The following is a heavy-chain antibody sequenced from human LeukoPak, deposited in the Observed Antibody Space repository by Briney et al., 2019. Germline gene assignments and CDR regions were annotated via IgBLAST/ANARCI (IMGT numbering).Heavy chain of an antibody. CDR1: GDIVSSNSAA. V-gene: IGHV6-1*01. Sequence: SQTLSLTCAISGDIVSSNSAAWNWIRQSPSRGLEWLGRTYYRSKWYNDYAVSVKSRITINPDTSKNQFSLQLNSVTPEDTAVYYCARDQWELPAGGDGMDVWGQGTTVTVSS. J-gene: IGHJ6*02. CDR2: TYYRSKWYN. D-gene: IGHD1-26*01. CDR3: ARDQWELPAGGDGMDV.